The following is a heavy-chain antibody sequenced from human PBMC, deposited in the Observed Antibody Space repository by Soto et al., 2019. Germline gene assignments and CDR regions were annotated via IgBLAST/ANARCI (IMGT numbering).Heavy chain of an antibody. J-gene: IGHJ6*02. CDR3: ARVRYYGSGSYYYYYGMDV. V-gene: IGHV1-69*13. CDR2: IIPIFGTA. D-gene: IGHD3-10*01. Sequence: SVKVSCKASGGTFSSYAISWVRQAPGQGLEWMGGIIPIFGTANYAQKFQGRVTITADESTSTAYMELSSLRSEDTAVYYCARVRYYGSGSYYYYYGMDVWGQGTTVTVSS. CDR1: GGTFSSYA.